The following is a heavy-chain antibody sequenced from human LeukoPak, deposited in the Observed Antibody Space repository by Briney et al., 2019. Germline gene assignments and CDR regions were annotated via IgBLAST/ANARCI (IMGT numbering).Heavy chain of an antibody. V-gene: IGHV3-53*01. CDR2: IYSGEST. Sequence: PGGSLRLSCAASGFTVSTNYMSWVRQAPGKGLEWISIIYSGESTYYADSVEGRFIVSRDISKNTVYLQMNSLRVGDTAVYSCARVGDHYHWYFDLWGRGTLVTVSS. CDR3: ARVGDHYHWYFDL. D-gene: IGHD3-10*01. J-gene: IGHJ2*01. CDR1: GFTVSTNY.